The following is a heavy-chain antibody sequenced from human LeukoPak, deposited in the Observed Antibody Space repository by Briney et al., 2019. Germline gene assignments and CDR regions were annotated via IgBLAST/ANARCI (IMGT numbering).Heavy chain of an antibody. Sequence: PSETLSLTCAVSGYSISSGYYWGWIRQPPGTGLEWIGSIYHSGSTYYNPSLKNRVTISVDTSKNQFSLKLSSVTAADTAVYYCARLYSNYVYYMDVWGKGTTVTVSS. V-gene: IGHV4-38-2*01. CDR1: GYSISSGYY. CDR2: IYHSGST. D-gene: IGHD4-11*01. CDR3: ARLYSNYVYYMDV. J-gene: IGHJ6*03.